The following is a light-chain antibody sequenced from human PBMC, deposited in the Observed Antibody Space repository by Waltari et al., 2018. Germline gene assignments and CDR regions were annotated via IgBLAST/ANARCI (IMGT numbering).Light chain of an antibody. J-gene: IGKJ2*01. V-gene: IGKV1-5*03. Sequence: DIQMTQSPSALSASVGDRVTISCRASQSVGTWLVWYQQKPGKAPKLLIYMASSLDSGVPSRFSGSGSGTDFTLTISSLQPDDFATYSCQQYSSFSTFGQGTKV. CDR2: MAS. CDR1: QSVGTW. CDR3: QQYSSFST.